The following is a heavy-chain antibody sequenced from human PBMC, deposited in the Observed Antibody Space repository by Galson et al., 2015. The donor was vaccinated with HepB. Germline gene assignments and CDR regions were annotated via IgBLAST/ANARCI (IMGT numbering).Heavy chain of an antibody. CDR3: ARVKSRWSGYFPRSWFDP. Sequence: SVKVSCKASGYTFTSYAMNWVRQAPGQGLEWMGWINTNTGNPTYAQGFTGRFVFSLDTSVSTAYLQISSLKAEDTAVYYCARVKSRWSGYFPRSWFDPWGQGTLVTVSS. CDR1: GYTFTSYA. CDR2: INTNTGNP. D-gene: IGHD3-3*01. J-gene: IGHJ5*02. V-gene: IGHV7-4-1*02.